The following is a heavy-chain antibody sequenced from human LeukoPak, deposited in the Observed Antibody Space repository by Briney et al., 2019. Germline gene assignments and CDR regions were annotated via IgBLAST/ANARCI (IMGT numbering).Heavy chain of an antibody. V-gene: IGHV3-30*18. Sequence: GGSLRLSCAASGFTFSSYGMHWVRQAPGKGLEWVAVISYDGSNKYYADSVKGRFTISRDNSKNTLYLQMNSLRAEDTAVYYCAQGKYSSSWTDYFDYWGQGTLVTASS. CDR2: ISYDGSNK. J-gene: IGHJ4*02. CDR3: AQGKYSSSWTDYFDY. CDR1: GFTFSSYG. D-gene: IGHD6-13*01.